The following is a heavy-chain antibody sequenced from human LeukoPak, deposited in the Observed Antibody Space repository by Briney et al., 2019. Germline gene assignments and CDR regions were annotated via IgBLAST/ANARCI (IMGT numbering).Heavy chain of an antibody. CDR3: ARDGIVVVPAAIGYYYYGMDV. CDR1: GFTFSSYS. V-gene: IGHV3-21*01. D-gene: IGHD2-2*01. CDR2: ISSSSSYI. Sequence: SGGSLRLSCAASGFTFSSYSMNWVRQAPVKGLEWVSSISSSSSYIYYADSVKGRFTISRDNAKNSLYLQMNSLRAEDTAVYYCARDGIVVVPAAIGYYYYGMDVWGQGTTVTVSS. J-gene: IGHJ6*02.